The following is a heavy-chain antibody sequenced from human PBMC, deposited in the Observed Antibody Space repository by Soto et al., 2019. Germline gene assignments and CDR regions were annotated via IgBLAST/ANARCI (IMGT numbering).Heavy chain of an antibody. J-gene: IGHJ5*02. V-gene: IGHV4-31*03. CDR2: IYYSGST. CDR3: ARERYYYDSSGPSNWFDP. CDR1: GGSISSGGYY. D-gene: IGHD3-22*01. Sequence: QVQLQESGPGLVKPSQTLSLTCTVSGGSISSGGYYWSWIRQHPGKGLEWIGYIYYSGSTYYNPSLKSRVTISVDPSKTQFSLKLSSVTAADTAVYYCARERYYYDSSGPSNWFDPWGQGTLVTVSS.